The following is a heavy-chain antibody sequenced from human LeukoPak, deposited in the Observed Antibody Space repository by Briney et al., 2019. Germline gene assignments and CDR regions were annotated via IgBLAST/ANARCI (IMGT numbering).Heavy chain of an antibody. CDR1: GTSIRSSSMY. CDR2: VYYTGST. V-gene: IGHV4-39*01. CDR3: AAHYYDSSGYSSNFDY. Sequence: SETLSLTCTVSGTSIRSSSMYWGWIRQPPGKGLEWLGSVYYTGSTFHNPSLKRRVTIPVDTSKNQFSLRLTSVTAADTAVYYCAAHYYDSSGYSSNFDYWGQGTLVTVSS. J-gene: IGHJ4*02. D-gene: IGHD3-22*01.